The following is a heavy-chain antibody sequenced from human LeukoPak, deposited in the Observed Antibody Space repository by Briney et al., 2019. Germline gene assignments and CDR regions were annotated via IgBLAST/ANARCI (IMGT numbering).Heavy chain of an antibody. J-gene: IGHJ4*02. V-gene: IGHV4-39*01. CDR3: AKHYMGSSYNHGLDC. CDR2: IYYSGTT. D-gene: IGHD3-10*01. CDR1: GGSISSDNYY. Sequence: SETLSLTCTVSGGSISSDNYYWGRIRQPPGTGLEWIGSIYYSGTTYYNPSLKSRVTISVDTSKNQFSLKLSSVTAADTALYYCAKHYMGSSYNHGLDCWGQGTLVTVSS.